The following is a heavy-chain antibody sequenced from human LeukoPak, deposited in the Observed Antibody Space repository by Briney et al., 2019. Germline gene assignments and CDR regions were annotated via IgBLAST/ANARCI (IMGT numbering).Heavy chain of an antibody. J-gene: IGHJ4*02. Sequence: GASVKVSCKASGYTFTNYGFHWVRQAPGQGPEWMGWIRVSDGDTKYAQKFQGRVTLTRDTPANTAYMDLWSLRSDDTAVYFCARSGFSFGYRYFDLWGQGTLVTVSS. CDR2: IRVSDGDT. CDR3: ARSGFSFGYRYFDL. V-gene: IGHV1-18*01. D-gene: IGHD5-18*01. CDR1: GYTFTNYG.